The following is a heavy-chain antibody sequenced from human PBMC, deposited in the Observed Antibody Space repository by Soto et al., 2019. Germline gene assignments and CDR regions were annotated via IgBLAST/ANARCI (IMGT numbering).Heavy chain of an antibody. CDR1: GGTFSSYA. Sequence: QVPLVQSGAEVKKPGSSVKVSCKASGGTFSSYAISWVRQAPGQGLEWMGGIIPIFGTANYAQKFQGRVTITADKSTSTAYMELSSLRSEETAVSYCARSPIVVVPAAIMGDYYYYYGMDVWGQGTTVTVSS. CDR3: ARSPIVVVPAAIMGDYYYYYGMDV. J-gene: IGHJ6*02. CDR2: IIPIFGTA. V-gene: IGHV1-69*06. D-gene: IGHD2-2*02.